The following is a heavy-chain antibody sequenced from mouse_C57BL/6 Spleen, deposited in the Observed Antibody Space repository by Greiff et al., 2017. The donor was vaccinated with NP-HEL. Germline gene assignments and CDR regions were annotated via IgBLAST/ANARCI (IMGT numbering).Heavy chain of an antibody. V-gene: IGHV1-61*01. D-gene: IGHD4-1*01. CDR1: GYTFTSYW. J-gene: IGHJ1*03. Sequence: QVQLKQPGAELVRPGSSVKLSCKASGYTFTSYWMDWVKQRPGQGLEWIGNIYPSDSETHYNQKFKDKATLTVDKSSSTAYMQLSSLTSEDSAVYYCARCPLTGTGGYFDVWGTGTTVTVSS. CDR2: IYPSDSET. CDR3: ARCPLTGTGGYFDV.